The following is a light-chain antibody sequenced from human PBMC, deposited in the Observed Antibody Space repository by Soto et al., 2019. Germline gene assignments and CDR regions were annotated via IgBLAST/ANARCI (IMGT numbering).Light chain of an antibody. CDR2: GNS. CDR1: SSNSGAGYD. CDR3: QSYDSSLSGYV. J-gene: IGLJ1*01. Sequence: QSVLTQPPSVSGAPGQRIPISCTGSSSNSGAGYDVHWYQQLPGTAPKLLIYGNSNRPSGVPDRFSGSKSGTSASLAITGLQAEDEADYYCQSYDSSLSGYVFGTGTKLTVL. V-gene: IGLV1-40*01.